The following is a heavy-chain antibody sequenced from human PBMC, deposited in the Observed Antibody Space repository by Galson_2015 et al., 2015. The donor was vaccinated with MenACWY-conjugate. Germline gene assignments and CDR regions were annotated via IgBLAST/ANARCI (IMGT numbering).Heavy chain of an antibody. D-gene: IGHD2/OR15-2a*01. V-gene: IGHV3-23*01. CDR3: AKGRVKGLSWYFDL. Sequence: SLRLSCAASGFTFSSYAMRWVRQAPGKGLEWVSGISGSGGGIYYADSVKGRFTISRDNSKNTLYLQMNSLRAEDTAVYYCAKGRVKGLSWYFDLWGRGTLVTVSS. CDR1: GFTFSSYA. CDR2: ISGSGGGI. J-gene: IGHJ2*01.